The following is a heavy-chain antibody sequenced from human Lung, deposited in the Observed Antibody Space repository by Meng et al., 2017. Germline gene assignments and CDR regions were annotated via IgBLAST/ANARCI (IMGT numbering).Heavy chain of an antibody. Sequence: QVQPQGSCHRLVKPSGTLSLTCTVSGGSISSYYWSWIRQPPGKGLEWIGYISYSGNTNYNPSLKSRVTISVDTSKNQFSLKLSSVTATDTAVYYCARVRGVKTDYWGQGTLVTVSS. V-gene: IGHV4-59*01. CDR2: ISYSGNT. CDR3: ARVRGVKTDY. J-gene: IGHJ4*02. CDR1: GGSISSYY. D-gene: IGHD3-10*01.